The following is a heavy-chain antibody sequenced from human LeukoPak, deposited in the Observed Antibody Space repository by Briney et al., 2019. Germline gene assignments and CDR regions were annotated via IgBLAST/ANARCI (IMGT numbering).Heavy chain of an antibody. V-gene: IGHV5-51*01. D-gene: IGHD2-15*01. CDR3: ARQEYCSGGSCYTWFDP. CDR1: GYRFSSYW. Sequence: GESLRISCKDSGYRFSSYWIAWVRQMPGKGLEYIGIIYPGDSDIRYSPSFQGQVTISADKSISTAYLQWSSLKASDTAMYYCARQEYCSGGSCYTWFDPWGQGTLVTVSS. CDR2: IYPGDSDI. J-gene: IGHJ5*02.